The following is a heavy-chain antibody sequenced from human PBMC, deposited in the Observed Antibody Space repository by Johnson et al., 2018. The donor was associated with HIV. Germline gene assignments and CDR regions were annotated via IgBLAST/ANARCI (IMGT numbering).Heavy chain of an antibody. CDR2: IKSKSYGGTI. Sequence: VQLVESGGGLVQPGGSLRLSCAASGFTFSNVWMHWVRQAPGKGLEWVGRIKSKSYGGTIDYAAPVKGRFTISRDDSKNSLYLQMNSLKTEDTAVYYCAREPHNFWSPDAFDIWGQGTMVTVSS. CDR3: AREPHNFWSPDAFDI. D-gene: IGHD3-3*01. V-gene: IGHV3-15*01. J-gene: IGHJ3*02. CDR1: GFTFSNVW.